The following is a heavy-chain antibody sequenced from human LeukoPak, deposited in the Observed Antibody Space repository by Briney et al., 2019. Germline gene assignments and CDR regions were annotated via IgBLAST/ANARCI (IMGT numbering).Heavy chain of an antibody. V-gene: IGHV4-39*02. Sequence: PSETLSLTCTVSGGSIRSRYYYWGWIRQPPGKGLEWIGSIYDSGSTYYNPSLRSRVTISVDTSKNQFSLKLSSVTAADTAVYYCARDIVVVPAAMWAYYGMDVWGQGTTVTVSS. CDR1: GGSIRSRYYY. J-gene: IGHJ6*02. CDR2: IYDSGST. D-gene: IGHD2-2*01. CDR3: ARDIVVVPAAMWAYYGMDV.